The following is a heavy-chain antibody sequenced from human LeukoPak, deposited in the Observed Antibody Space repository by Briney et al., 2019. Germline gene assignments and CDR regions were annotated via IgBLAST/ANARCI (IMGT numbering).Heavy chain of an antibody. V-gene: IGHV2-5*02. D-gene: IGHD3-22*01. CDR3: AHRKNYYDSSVFDN. CDR2: IYWDDDR. CDR1: GFSLNTRGVG. J-gene: IGHJ4*02. Sequence: SGPTLVHPTQTLTLTCTFSGFSLNTRGVGVGWIRQPPGRALEWLALIYWDDDRRYSPSLKSRLTITKDTSKNQVDLTMTNMDPVDTATYFCAHRKNYYDSSVFDNWGQGTLVTVSS.